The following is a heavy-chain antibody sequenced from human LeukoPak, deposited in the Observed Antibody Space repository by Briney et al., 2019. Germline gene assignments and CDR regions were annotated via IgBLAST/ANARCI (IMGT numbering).Heavy chain of an antibody. CDR1: GFTFSSYA. D-gene: IGHD1-26*01. Sequence: GVSLRLSCAASGFTFSSYAMHGVRQAPGKGLEWVAVISYDGSNKYYADSVKGRFTISRDNSKNTLYLQMNSLRAEDTAVYYCARDPSYYLGRSYYFDYWGQGTLVTVSS. CDR2: ISYDGSNK. CDR3: ARDPSYYLGRSYYFDY. J-gene: IGHJ4*02. V-gene: IGHV3-30-3*01.